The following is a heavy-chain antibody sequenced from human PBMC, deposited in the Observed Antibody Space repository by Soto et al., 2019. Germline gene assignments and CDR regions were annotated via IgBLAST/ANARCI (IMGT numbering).Heavy chain of an antibody. J-gene: IGHJ4*02. CDR3: ARDRYSGRLPDDY. CDR1: GFTFSSYA. CDR2: ISYDGSNK. Sequence: QVQLVESGGGLVQPGRSLRLSCAASGFTFSSYAMHWVRQAPGKGLEWVAVISYDGSNKYYADSVKGRFTISRDNSKNKLYLQMTSLRAEDTAVYYCARDRYSGRLPDDYWGQGTLVTVSS. D-gene: IGHD2-15*01. V-gene: IGHV3-30-3*01.